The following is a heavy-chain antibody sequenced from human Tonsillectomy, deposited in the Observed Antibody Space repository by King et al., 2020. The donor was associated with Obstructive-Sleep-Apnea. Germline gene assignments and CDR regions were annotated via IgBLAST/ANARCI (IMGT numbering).Heavy chain of an antibody. J-gene: IGHJ4*02. CDR1: EFTFSNYA. Sequence: VQLVESGGGLVQPGGSLRLSCAASEFTFSNYAMNWGRQAPGKGLEWVSYISGSGTTTYYADSVKGLFTISRDNSKNTLYLQMKSLTADDTAVYYCAKGGDSWGHFDYWGQGTLVTVSS. D-gene: IGHD6-13*01. CDR2: ISGSGTTT. CDR3: AKGGDSWGHFDY. V-gene: IGHV3-23*04.